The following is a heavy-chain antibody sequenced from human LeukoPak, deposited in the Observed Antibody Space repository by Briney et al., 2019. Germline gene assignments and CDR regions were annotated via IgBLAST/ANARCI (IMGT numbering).Heavy chain of an antibody. CDR1: GGSFSGYY. CDR2: INHSGST. CDR3: ARGTIFGVVIRDYYYGMDV. Sequence: SETLSLTCAVYGGSFSGYYWSWIRQPPGKGLEWIGEINHSGSTNYNPSLKSRVTISVDTSKNQFSLKLSSVTAADTAVYYCARGTIFGVVIRDYYYGMDVWGQGTTVTASS. V-gene: IGHV4-34*01. J-gene: IGHJ6*02. D-gene: IGHD3-3*01.